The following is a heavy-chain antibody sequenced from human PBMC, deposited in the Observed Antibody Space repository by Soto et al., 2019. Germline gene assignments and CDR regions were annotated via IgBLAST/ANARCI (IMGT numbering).Heavy chain of an antibody. CDR3: ARGDSSGYRYNWFDP. CDR1: GGSISSYY. CDR2: IYYRGST. J-gene: IGHJ5*02. D-gene: IGHD3-22*01. Sequence: SETLSLTCTDSGGSISSYYWSWIRQPPGKGLEWIGYIYYRGSTNYNPSLKSRVTISVDTSKNQFSLKLSSVTAADTAVYYCARGDSSGYRYNWFDPWGQGTLVTVSS. V-gene: IGHV4-59*08.